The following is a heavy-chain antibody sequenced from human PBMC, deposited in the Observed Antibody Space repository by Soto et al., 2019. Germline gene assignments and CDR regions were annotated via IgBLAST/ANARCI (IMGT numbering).Heavy chain of an antibody. CDR3: ARDQGLYVHTGMVIDYYGMDV. V-gene: IGHV1-69*01. CDR1: GGTFNSFA. J-gene: IGHJ6*02. Sequence: QVQLVQSGAEVKKPGSSVKVSCNTSGGTFNSFAISWVRQAPGQGLEWMGGVIPNFETTYYAQKFQGRLTIAADESTATAYMELSSLRSEDTAVYYCARDQGLYVHTGMVIDYYGMDVSGQGTTVTVSS. D-gene: IGHD5-18*01. CDR2: VIPNFETT.